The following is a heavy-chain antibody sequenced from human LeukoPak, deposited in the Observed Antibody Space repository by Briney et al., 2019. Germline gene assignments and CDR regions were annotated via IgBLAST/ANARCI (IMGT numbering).Heavy chain of an antibody. CDR3: ASRAGNYCSSTSCYEHDAFDI. CDR1: GGSFSGYY. J-gene: IGHJ3*02. V-gene: IGHV4-34*01. Sequence: SETLSLTCAVYGGSFSGYYWSWIRQPPGKGLEWIGEINHSGSTNYNPSLKSRVTISVDTSKNQFSLKLSSVTAADTAVYYCASRAGNYCSSTSCYEHDAFDIWGQGTMVTVSS. D-gene: IGHD2-2*01. CDR2: INHSGST.